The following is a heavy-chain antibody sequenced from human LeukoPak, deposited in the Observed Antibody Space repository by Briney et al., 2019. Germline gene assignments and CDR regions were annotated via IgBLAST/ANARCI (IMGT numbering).Heavy chain of an antibody. V-gene: IGHV3-30*18. D-gene: IGHD6-13*01. Sequence: GGSLRLSCVASGFTFSSYGMHWVRQAPCKGLEWVAVISYDGSNKYYADSVKGRFTISRDSSKNTLYLQMNSLRAEDTAVYYCAKDMSSSWYAFDYWGQGTLVTVSS. CDR2: ISYDGSNK. J-gene: IGHJ4*02. CDR3: AKDMSSSWYAFDY. CDR1: GFTFSSYG.